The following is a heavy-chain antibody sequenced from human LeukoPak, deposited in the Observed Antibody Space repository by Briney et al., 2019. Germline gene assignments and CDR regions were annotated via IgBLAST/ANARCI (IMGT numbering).Heavy chain of an antibody. CDR2: VSYTGRT. CDR3: ATHDYGNSRSEY. D-gene: IGHD3-16*01. V-gene: IGHV4-59*11. J-gene: IGHJ4*02. CDR1: GGSLSGHY. Sequence: PLETLSLTCTVSGGSLSGHYWSWIRQPPGKRLEWIGYVSYTGRTKYNPSLQSRVTMSVDTSKNQFSLKLTSLTAADTAMYYCATHDYGNSRSEYWGQGTLVTVSS.